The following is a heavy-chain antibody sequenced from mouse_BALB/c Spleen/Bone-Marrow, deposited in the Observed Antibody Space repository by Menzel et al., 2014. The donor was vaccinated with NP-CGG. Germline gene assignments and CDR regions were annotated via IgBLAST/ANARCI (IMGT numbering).Heavy chain of an antibody. V-gene: IGHV1-9*01. D-gene: IGHD2-1*01. CDR2: ILPGSGSI. J-gene: IGHJ3*01. CDR1: GYTFSSYW. CDR3: ASPIYYGNYGFAH. Sequence: QVQLQQSGAELMKPGASVKISCKATGYTFSSYWTEWVKQRPGHGLEWIGEILPGSGSIKYNEKFKGKATFTADTSSNTAYMQLSSLTSEDSAVYYCASPIYYGNYGFAHWGQGTLVTVSA.